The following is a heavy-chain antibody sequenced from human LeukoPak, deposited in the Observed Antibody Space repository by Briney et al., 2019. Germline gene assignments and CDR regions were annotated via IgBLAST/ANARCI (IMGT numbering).Heavy chain of an antibody. V-gene: IGHV3-48*03. CDR2: ISSSGSTI. Sequence: PGGSLRLSCAASGFTFSSYEMNWVRQAPGKGLEWVSYISSSGSTIYYADSVKGRFTISRDNSKNTLYLQMNSLRVEDRAVYYCARDQGATVSTAPRHFDYWGQGTLVTVSS. CDR3: ARDQGATVSTAPRHFDY. D-gene: IGHD4-17*01. J-gene: IGHJ4*02. CDR1: GFTFSSYE.